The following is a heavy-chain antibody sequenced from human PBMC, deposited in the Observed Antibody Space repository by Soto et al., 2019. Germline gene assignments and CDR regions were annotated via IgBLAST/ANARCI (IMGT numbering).Heavy chain of an antibody. CDR1: GGSISSYY. CDR2: IYYSGST. V-gene: IGHV4-59*01. D-gene: IGHD3-22*01. CDR3: AREDNYDGSGYFDY. Sequence: SETLSLTCTVSGGSISSYYWSWIRQPPGKGLEWIGYIYYSGSTNYNPSLKSRVTISVDTSKNQFSLKLSSLTAADTAVYYCAREDNYDGSGYFDYWGQGTPVTVSS. J-gene: IGHJ4*02.